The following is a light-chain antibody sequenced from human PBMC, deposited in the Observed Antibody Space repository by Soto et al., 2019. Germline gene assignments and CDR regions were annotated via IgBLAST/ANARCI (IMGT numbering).Light chain of an antibody. Sequence: QSALTQPASVSGFPGQSITISCTGTNSDLGDYNYVSWYQQHPGKAPKLIISDVSHRPSGVSSRFSGSKSGNTASLTISGLQADDEAAYYCSSYTTNSVQFGGGTKLTVL. CDR2: DVS. CDR3: SSYTTNSVQ. V-gene: IGLV2-14*03. J-gene: IGLJ2*01. CDR1: NSDLGDYNY.